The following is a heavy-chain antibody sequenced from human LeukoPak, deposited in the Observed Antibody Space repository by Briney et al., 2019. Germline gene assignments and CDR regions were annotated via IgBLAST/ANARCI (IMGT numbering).Heavy chain of an antibody. Sequence: GGSLRLSCAASGFTFSSYAMSWVRQAPGKGLEWVSAISGSGGSTYYADSVKGRFTISRDNSKNTLYLQMNSLRAEDTAVYYCARDSVSWGPPGTTGALDYWGQGTLVTVSS. CDR3: ARDSVSWGPPGTTGALDY. V-gene: IGHV3-23*01. D-gene: IGHD4-17*01. CDR2: ISGSGGST. J-gene: IGHJ4*02. CDR1: GFTFSSYA.